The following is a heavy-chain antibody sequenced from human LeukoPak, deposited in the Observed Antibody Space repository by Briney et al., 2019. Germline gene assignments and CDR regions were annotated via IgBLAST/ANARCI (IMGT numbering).Heavy chain of an antibody. V-gene: IGHV1-8*01. CDR1: GYTFTSYD. CDR3: ARSLPETVTNFDY. J-gene: IGHJ4*02. CDR2: MNPNSGNT. D-gene: IGHD4-17*01. Sequence: GASVKVSCKASGYTFTSYDINWVRQATGHGLEWRGWMNPNSGNTGYAQKFQGRVTMTRNTSIRTAYMELSSLRSEDTAVYYCARSLPETVTNFDYWGQGTLVTVSS.